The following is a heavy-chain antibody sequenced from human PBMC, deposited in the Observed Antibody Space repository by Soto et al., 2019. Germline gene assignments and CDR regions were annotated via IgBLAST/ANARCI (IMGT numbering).Heavy chain of an antibody. J-gene: IGHJ2*01. CDR1: GFTFDDYT. Sequence: EMQLVESGGVVVQPGGSLRLSCAASGFTFDDYTMHWVRQVPGKGLDWVSTISWDGGTTYYADSVKGRFTISRDNSKSSLHLQMNGLRTEDSAFYYCAKGGDYWYFDLWGRGTLATVSS. CDR3: AKGGDYWYFDL. D-gene: IGHD3-16*01. V-gene: IGHV3-43*01. CDR2: ISWDGGTT.